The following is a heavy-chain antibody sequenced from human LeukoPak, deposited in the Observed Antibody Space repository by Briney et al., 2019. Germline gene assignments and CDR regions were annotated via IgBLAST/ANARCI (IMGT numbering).Heavy chain of an antibody. CDR3: ARRPTKGGNSVDY. CDR2: ISSSSSYI. J-gene: IGHJ4*02. Sequence: GESLRLSCAASGFTFSRYWMTWVRQAPGKGLEWVSSISSSSSYIYYADSVKGRFTISRDNAKNSLYLQMNSLRAEDTAVYYCARRPTKGGNSVDYWGQGTLVTVSS. V-gene: IGHV3-21*01. D-gene: IGHD4-23*01. CDR1: GFTFSRYW.